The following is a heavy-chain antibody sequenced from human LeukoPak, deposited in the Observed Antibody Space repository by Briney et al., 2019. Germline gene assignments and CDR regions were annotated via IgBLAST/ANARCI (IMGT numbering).Heavy chain of an antibody. Sequence: PSETLSLTCAVSGYSISSGYYWGWIRQPPGKGLEWIGSMYRSAYYNPSLQTRVTISVDTSKNQFSLKLRSVTAADTAVYCCARVDYNSGTFDYWGQGTLVTVSS. CDR1: GYSISSGYY. CDR2: MYRSA. V-gene: IGHV4-38-2*01. CDR3: ARVDYNSGTFDY. D-gene: IGHD3-10*01. J-gene: IGHJ4*02.